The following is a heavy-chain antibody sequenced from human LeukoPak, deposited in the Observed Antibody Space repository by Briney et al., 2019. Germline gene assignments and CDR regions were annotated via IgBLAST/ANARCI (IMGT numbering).Heavy chain of an antibody. CDR1: GGSISSYY. V-gene: IGHV4-59*12. J-gene: IGHJ6*03. D-gene: IGHD3-10*01. CDR3: ARGTYYYYMDV. CDR2: IYYSGST. Sequence: PSETPSLTCTVSGGSISSYYWSWIRQPPGKGLEWIGSIYYSGSTYYNPSLKSRVTISVDTSKNQFSLKLSSVTAADTAVYYCARGTYYYYMDVWGKGTTVTVSS.